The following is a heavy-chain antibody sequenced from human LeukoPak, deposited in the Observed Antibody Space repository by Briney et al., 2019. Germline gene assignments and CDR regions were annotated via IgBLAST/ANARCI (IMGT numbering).Heavy chain of an antibody. V-gene: IGHV4-34*01. Sequence: DPSETLSPTCAVCGGSFSAYYWSWIRQPPGKGLEWIGEINHSGSTNYNPSLKSRVAISVDTSRNQFSLRLSSVTAADTAVYYCARGQRITMTDWGQGTLVTVSS. J-gene: IGHJ4*02. CDR1: GGSFSAYY. CDR2: INHSGST. D-gene: IGHD3-22*01. CDR3: ARGQRITMTD.